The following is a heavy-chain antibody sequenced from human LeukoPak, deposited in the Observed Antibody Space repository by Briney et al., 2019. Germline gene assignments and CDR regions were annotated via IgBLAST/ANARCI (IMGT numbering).Heavy chain of an antibody. CDR2: ISGSGGST. J-gene: IGHJ3*02. CDR1: GFTFSSYA. V-gene: IGHV3-23*01. D-gene: IGHD3-9*01. CDR3: AKGDILTAGAFDI. Sequence: GGSLRLSCAASGFTFSSYAMSWVRQAPGKGLEWVSAISGSGGSTYYADSVKGRFTISRDNSKNTLYLQMNSLIAEDTAVYHCAKGDILTAGAFDIWGQGTMVTVSS.